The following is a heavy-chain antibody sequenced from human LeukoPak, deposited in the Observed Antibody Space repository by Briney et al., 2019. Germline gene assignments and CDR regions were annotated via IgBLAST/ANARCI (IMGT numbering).Heavy chain of an antibody. J-gene: IGHJ4*02. CDR1: RDSVSSSSAT. CDR2: TYYGSTWYN. V-gene: IGHV6-1*01. CDR3: ARRGMAFDY. D-gene: IGHD6-13*01. Sequence: SQTLSLTCAMPRDSVSSSSATWDWTRQSPSRGLEWLGRTYYGSTWYNDYAGIVRSRITINPATSKNLFSLQLNSVTPEDTGFYYCARRGMAFDYWGQGTLVTVSS.